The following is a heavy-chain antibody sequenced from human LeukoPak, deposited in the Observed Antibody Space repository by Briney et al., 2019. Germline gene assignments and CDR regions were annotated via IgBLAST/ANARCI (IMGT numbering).Heavy chain of an antibody. J-gene: IGHJ4*02. V-gene: IGHV4-59*01. D-gene: IGHD3-22*01. CDR2: IYYSGST. CDR3: ARGGGGYYYDSSGYWFDY. CDR1: GGSISSYY. Sequence: SETLSLTCTVSGGSISSYYWSWIRQPPGKGLEWIGYIYYSGSTNYNPSLKSRVTISVDTSKNQFSLKLSSVTAADTAVYYCARGGGGYYYDSSGYWFDYWGQGTLVTVSS.